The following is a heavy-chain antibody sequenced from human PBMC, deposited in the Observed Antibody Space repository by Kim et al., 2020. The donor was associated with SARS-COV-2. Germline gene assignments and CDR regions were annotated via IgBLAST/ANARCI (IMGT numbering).Heavy chain of an antibody. Sequence: GGSLRLSCAASGLTFSSYGMHWVRQAPGKGLEWVAVIWYDGSKKYYAASVKGRFTISRDNSKNTLYLQMNSLRAEDTAVYYCARDLTAMVTLFDYWGQGTLVTVSS. CDR2: IWYDGSKK. CDR3: ARDLTAMVTLFDY. CDR1: GLTFSSYG. D-gene: IGHD5-18*01. V-gene: IGHV3-33*01. J-gene: IGHJ4*02.